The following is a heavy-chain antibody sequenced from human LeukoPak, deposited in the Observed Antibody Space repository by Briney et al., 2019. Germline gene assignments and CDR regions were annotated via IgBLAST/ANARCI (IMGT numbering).Heavy chain of an antibody. D-gene: IGHD1-26*01. CDR1: GFTFSSYG. Sequence: PGGSLRLSCAASGFTFSSYGMSWVRQAPGKGLEWVSAISGSGDFTYYADSVKGRFTISRDNSKNTLYLQMNSLRAEDTAVYYCARDPFSGATKDFDYWGQGTLVTVSS. CDR2: ISGSGDFT. J-gene: IGHJ4*02. CDR3: ARDPFSGATKDFDY. V-gene: IGHV3-23*01.